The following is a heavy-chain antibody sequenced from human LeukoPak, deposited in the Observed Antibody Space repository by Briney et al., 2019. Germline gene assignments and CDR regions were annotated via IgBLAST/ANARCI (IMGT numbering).Heavy chain of an antibody. CDR3: ARGVSVSFTYYYYYYVDV. V-gene: IGHV1-69*13. Sequence: GASVKVSCKASGGTFSSYAISWVRQAPGQGLEWMGGIIPIFGTANYAQKFQGRVTITADESTSTAYMELSSLRSEDTAVYYCARGVSVSFTYYYYYYVDVWGKGTTVTISS. CDR2: IIPIFGTA. J-gene: IGHJ6*03. D-gene: IGHD3-22*01. CDR1: GGTFSSYA.